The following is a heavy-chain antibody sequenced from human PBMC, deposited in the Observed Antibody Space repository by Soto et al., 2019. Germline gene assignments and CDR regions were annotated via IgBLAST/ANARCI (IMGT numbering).Heavy chain of an antibody. J-gene: IGHJ3*02. CDR3: ARAPRMAPFDI. V-gene: IGHV3-33*01. CDR2: IRNDGSDK. CDR1: GFIFSPYG. Sequence: VGSLRLSCAASGFIFSPYGIHWVRQAPGKGLEWVALIRNDGSDKYYAESVTGRFTISRDNSKNTVYLQMNSLRAEDTALYFCARAPRMAPFDIWGQGTMVTVSS.